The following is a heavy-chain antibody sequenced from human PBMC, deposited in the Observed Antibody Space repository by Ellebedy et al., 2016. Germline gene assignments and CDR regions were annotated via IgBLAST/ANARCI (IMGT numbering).Heavy chain of an antibody. J-gene: IGHJ3*02. CDR1: GGTFSGHG. CDR2: IIPIFATT. D-gene: IGHD6-13*01. CDR3: ARRSSSWLGAFDI. Sequence: ASVKVSCKVSGGTFSGHGISWVRQAPGQGLEWMGGIIPIFATTNYAQKFQGRVTITADESTSTGYMELSSLRSDDTAVYYCARRSSSWLGAFDIWGQGTLVTVSS. V-gene: IGHV1-69*13.